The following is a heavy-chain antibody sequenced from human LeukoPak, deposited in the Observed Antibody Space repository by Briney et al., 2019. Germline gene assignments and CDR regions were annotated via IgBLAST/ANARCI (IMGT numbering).Heavy chain of an antibody. V-gene: IGHV3-30-3*01. J-gene: IGHJ3*02. CDR1: GFTFMSYA. CDR2: ISYDGSNK. Sequence: GVSLRLSCAASGFTFMSYAMHGVRQAPGKGREGGAVISYDGSNKYYADSVKGRCTISRDNSKNTLYLQMNSLRAEDTAVYYCARGESMIVDAFDIWGQGTMVTVSS. D-gene: IGHD3-22*01. CDR3: ARGESMIVDAFDI.